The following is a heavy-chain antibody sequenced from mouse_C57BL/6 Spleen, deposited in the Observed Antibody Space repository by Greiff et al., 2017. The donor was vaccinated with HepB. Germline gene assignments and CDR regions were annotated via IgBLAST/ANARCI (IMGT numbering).Heavy chain of an antibody. Sequence: QVQLQQPGAELVKPGASVKLSCKASGYTFTSYWMHWVKQRPGRGLGWIGRIDPNSGGTKYNEKFKSKATLTVDKPSSTSYMQLSSLTSEDSAVYYCAKGGYDHGGYFDYWGQGTTLTVSS. J-gene: IGHJ2*01. CDR2: IDPNSGGT. CDR1: GYTFTSYW. CDR3: AKGGYDHGGYFDY. D-gene: IGHD2-4*01. V-gene: IGHV1-72*01.